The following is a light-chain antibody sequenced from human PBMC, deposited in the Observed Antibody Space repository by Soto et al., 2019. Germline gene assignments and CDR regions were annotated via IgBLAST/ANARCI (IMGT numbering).Light chain of an antibody. CDR1: SSDVGGYNY. V-gene: IGLV2-8*01. J-gene: IGLJ1*01. Sequence: QSALTQPPSASGSPGQSVTISCTGTSSDVGGYNYVSWYQQHPGKAPKLMIYEVSKRPSGVPDRFSGSKSGNTASLTVSGLQAEDEADYYCTSYAGSNHFFYVFGTGTKLTAL. CDR2: EVS. CDR3: TSYAGSNHFFYV.